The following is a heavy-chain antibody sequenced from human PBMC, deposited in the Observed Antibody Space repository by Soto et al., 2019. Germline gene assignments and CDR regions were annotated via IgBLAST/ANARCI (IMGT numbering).Heavy chain of an antibody. CDR2: IYTSGST. CDR3: ASNLLWFGELLY. D-gene: IGHD3-10*01. V-gene: IGHV4-4*07. CDR1: GGSISSYY. J-gene: IGHJ4*02. Sequence: SETLSLICTVSGGSISSYYWSWIRQPAGKGLEWIGRIYTSGSTNYNPSLKSRVTMSVDTSKNQFSLKLSSVTAADTAVYYCASNLLWFGELLYWGQGTLVTVSS.